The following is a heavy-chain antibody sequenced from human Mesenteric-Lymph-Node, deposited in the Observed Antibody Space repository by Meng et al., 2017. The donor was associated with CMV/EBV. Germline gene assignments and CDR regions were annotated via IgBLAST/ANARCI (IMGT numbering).Heavy chain of an antibody. Sequence: GESLKISCAASGFTFSDYYMSWIRQAPGKGLEWVSYISSSGSTIYYAESVKGRFTISRDNAKNSLYLQMNSLRAEDTAVYYCARDRLFRGGNYYYYGMDVWGQGTTVTVSS. CDR1: GFTFSDYY. D-gene: IGHD2-15*01. J-gene: IGHJ6*02. V-gene: IGHV3-11*04. CDR2: ISSSGSTI. CDR3: ARDRLFRGGNYYYYGMDV.